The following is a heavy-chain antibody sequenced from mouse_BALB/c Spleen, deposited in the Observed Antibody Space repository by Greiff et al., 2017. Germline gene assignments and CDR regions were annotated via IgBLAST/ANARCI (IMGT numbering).Heavy chain of an antibody. CDR3: TRRGGLHWYFDV. J-gene: IGHJ1*01. D-gene: IGHD2-2*01. V-gene: IGHV1-69*02. Sequence: QVQLQQSGAELVRPAHSVTLSCKVSGYSFTSYWINWVKQRPGQGLEWIGNIYPSDSCTNYNQKFKDQATLTVDKSTSTAYMQLSSPTSEDAAVYYCTRRGGLHWYFDVWGAGTTVTVSS. CDR1: GYSFTSYW. CDR2: IYPSDSCT.